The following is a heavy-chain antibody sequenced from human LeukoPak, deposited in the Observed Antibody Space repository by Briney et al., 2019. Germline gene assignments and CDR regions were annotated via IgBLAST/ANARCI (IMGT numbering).Heavy chain of an antibody. CDR2: IYYSGST. J-gene: IGHJ5*02. CDR3: ARATDSSSWAWFDP. CDR1: GYSISSGYY. D-gene: IGHD6-13*01. Sequence: PSETLSLTCTVSGYSISSGYYWGWIRQPPGKGLEWIGSIYYSGSTNYNPSLKSRVTISVDTSKNQFSLKLSSVTAADTAVYYCARATDSSSWAWFDPWGQGTLVTVSS. V-gene: IGHV4-38-2*02.